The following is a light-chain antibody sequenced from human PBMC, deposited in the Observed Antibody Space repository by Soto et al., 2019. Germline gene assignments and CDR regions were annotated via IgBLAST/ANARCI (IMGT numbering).Light chain of an antibody. V-gene: IGLV1-40*01. CDR2: GNT. Sequence: QSVLTQPPSMSGAPGQRVTISCTGSSSNIGAGYDVHWYQLLPGTAPKLLIYGNTNRPSGVPDRFSGSKSDTSASLAITGLRAEDEADDYCPSHDSSLNSWVFGGGTKLTVL. J-gene: IGLJ3*02. CDR3: PSHDSSLNSWV. CDR1: SSNIGAGYD.